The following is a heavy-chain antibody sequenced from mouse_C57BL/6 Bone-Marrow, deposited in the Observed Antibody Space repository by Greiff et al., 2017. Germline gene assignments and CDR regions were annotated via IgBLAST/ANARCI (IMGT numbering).Heavy chain of an antibody. CDR3: AREGMSYYLDD. V-gene: IGHV1-52*01. CDR1: GYTFTSYW. Sequence: QVHLQQPGAELVRPGSSVKLSCKASGYTFTSYWMHWVKQRPIQGLEWIGNIDPSDSETHYNQKFKDKATLTVDKSSSTAYMQLSSLTSEDSAVYYCAREGMSYYLDDWGQGTTLTVSS. J-gene: IGHJ2*01. CDR2: IDPSDSET.